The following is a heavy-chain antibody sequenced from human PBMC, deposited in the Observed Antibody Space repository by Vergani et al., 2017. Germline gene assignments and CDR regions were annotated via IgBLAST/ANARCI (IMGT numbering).Heavy chain of an antibody. D-gene: IGHD3-3*01. J-gene: IGHJ6*03. CDR1: GFDFSSCI. V-gene: IGHV3-48*01. Sequence: QLVESGGGWVQPGGSLRLSCVVSGFDFSSCIMNWVRQAPGKGLEWVSFVSTGTKSHSYAESVKGRFTISRDNSKNTLYLQMNSLRAEDTAVYYCAKGSSICAPIDVWGEGTTVTVSS. CDR3: AKGSSICAPIDV. CDR2: VSTGTKSH.